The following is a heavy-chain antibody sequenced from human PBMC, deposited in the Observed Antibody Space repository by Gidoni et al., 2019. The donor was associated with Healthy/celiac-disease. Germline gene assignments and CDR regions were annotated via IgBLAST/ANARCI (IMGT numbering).Heavy chain of an antibody. V-gene: IGHV3-23*01. D-gene: IGHD5-12*01. CDR1: GFPFSSYA. J-gene: IGHJ6*02. Sequence: VQLLESGGGLVQPGGSLRLSCAASGFPFSSYAMSGVRQAPGKGLEWVAAISGSGGSTYYADYVKGRFTISRDNSKNTLYLQMNSLRAEDTAVYYCAKGPVVATIFFYYYGMDVWGQGPTVTVSS. CDR3: AKGPVVATIFFYYYGMDV. CDR2: ISGSGGST.